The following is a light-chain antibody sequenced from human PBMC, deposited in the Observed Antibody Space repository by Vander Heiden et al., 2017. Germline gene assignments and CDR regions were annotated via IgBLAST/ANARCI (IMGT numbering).Light chain of an antibody. J-gene: IGLJ1*01. V-gene: IGLV2-18*02. CDR3: YSLTNGSTLFV. Sequence: QSALTQPPSVSGSPGQSVTIPCTGTNSNLGIYNRVSWSQQPPGTAPKLVIFEVNKRPSGVPDRFSGSKSGNTASLTISRLQAEDEADYYCYSLTNGSTLFVFGTGTKVSVL. CDR2: EVN. CDR1: NSNLGIYNR.